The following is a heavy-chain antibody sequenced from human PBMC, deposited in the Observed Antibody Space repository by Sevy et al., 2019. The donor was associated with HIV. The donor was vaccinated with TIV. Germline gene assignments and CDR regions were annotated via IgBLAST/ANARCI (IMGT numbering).Heavy chain of an antibody. CDR3: ARTGCSITSCLTADAFDI. J-gene: IGHJ3*02. D-gene: IGHD2-2*01. CDR2: ISGISNYI. Sequence: GGSLRLSCAASGFTFSSYSMNWVRQAPGKGREWVSSISGISNYIYYADSVKGRFTISRDNAKSSLYLQMNSLRAEDTAVYYCARTGCSITSCLTADAFDIWGQGTLVTVSS. V-gene: IGHV3-21*06. CDR1: GFTFSSYS.